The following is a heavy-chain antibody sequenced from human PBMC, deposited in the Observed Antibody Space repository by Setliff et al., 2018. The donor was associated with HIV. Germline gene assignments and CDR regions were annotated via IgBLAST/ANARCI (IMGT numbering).Heavy chain of an antibody. CDR3: ARVGVRNWNDDGIDF. V-gene: IGHV4-39*01. Sequence: PSETLSLTCTVSGGSIGSGGYWWGWIRQTPGKGLEWIGNILYSGSTNYNPSTKSRFSLSVDTSKNQFSLKLTSLTAADTGVNHCARVGVRNWNDDGIDFWGQGALVTVSS. CDR2: ILYSGST. J-gene: IGHJ4*02. CDR1: GGSIGSGGYW. D-gene: IGHD1-1*01.